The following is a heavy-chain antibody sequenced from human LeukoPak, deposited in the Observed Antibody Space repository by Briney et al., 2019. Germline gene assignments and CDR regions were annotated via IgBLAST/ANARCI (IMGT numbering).Heavy chain of an antibody. J-gene: IGHJ4*02. Sequence: PETLSLTCTVSGASITSYYWGWIRQPPGKGLEWIGYIYYSGSTNYNPSLKSRVTISVDTSKNQFSLKLSSVTAADTAVYYCARATTAYCTGGICPNFDYWGQGALVTVSS. CDR1: GASITSYY. D-gene: IGHD2-8*02. CDR3: ARATTAYCTGGICPNFDY. V-gene: IGHV4-59*01. CDR2: IYYSGST.